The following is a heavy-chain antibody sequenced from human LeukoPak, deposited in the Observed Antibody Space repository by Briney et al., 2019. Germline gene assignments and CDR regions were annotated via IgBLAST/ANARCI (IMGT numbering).Heavy chain of an antibody. Sequence: GWSLTLSRAASGFTFRPYALNWLRQAPGKGLDWVSAISSSRGTTYYPASVKGRFSISRDNSKNTLYLQMNSLRAEDTAVYYCAKDRNGGPTNFDSWGQGTLVTVSA. J-gene: IGHJ4*02. D-gene: IGHD5-24*01. CDR2: ISSSRGTT. CDR3: AKDRNGGPTNFDS. CDR1: GFTFRPYA. V-gene: IGHV3-23*01.